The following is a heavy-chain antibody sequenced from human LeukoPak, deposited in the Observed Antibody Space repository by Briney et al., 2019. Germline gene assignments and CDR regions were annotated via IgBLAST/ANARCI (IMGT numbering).Heavy chain of an antibody. D-gene: IGHD6-19*01. CDR2: ISGSGGST. J-gene: IGHJ4*02. CDR3: AKAQGIAVAGTFHY. V-gene: IGHV3-23*01. Sequence: PGGSLRLPCAASGFTFSSYAMSWVRQAPGKGLEWVSAISGSGGSTYYADSVKGRFTISRDNSKNTLYLQMNSLRVEDTAVYYCAKAQGIAVAGTFHYWGQGTLVTVSS. CDR1: GFTFSSYA.